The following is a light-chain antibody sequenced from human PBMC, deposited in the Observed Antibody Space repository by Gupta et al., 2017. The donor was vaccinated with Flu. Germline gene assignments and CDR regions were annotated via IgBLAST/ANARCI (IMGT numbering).Light chain of an antibody. Sequence: DIQMTQSPSSVSASVGDRVTITCRASQSVNKWLAWYQQKPGKAPNLLIYVATTVQSGVPSRFSGSGSGTDFTLTISSRQPEDFATYYCQQANHLPHTFGQGTKVEIK. CDR3: QQANHLPHT. CDR1: QSVNKW. CDR2: VAT. V-gene: IGKV1-12*01. J-gene: IGKJ2*01.